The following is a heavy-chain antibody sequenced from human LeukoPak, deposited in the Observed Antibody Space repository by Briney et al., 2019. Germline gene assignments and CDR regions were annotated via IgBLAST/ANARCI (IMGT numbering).Heavy chain of an antibody. D-gene: IGHD6-19*01. CDR2: INPNSGGT. CDR3: ARVGRRRWLVGGDYFDY. J-gene: IGHJ4*02. V-gene: IGHV1-2*02. Sequence: GASVKVSCKASGYTFTGYYMHWVRQAPGQGLEWMGWINPNSGGTNYAQKFQGRVTMTRDTSISTAYMELSRLRSDDTAVYYCARVGRRRWLVGGDYFDYWGQGPLVTVPS. CDR1: GYTFTGYY.